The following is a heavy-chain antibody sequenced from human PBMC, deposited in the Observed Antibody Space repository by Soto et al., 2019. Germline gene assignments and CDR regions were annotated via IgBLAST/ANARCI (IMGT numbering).Heavy chain of an antibody. CDR3: AKTSSYWYKELDF. V-gene: IGHV3-23*01. CDR1: GFTFSSYA. Sequence: PGGSLRLSCAASGFTFSSYAMTWVRQAPGKGLEWVSTVSGSGGSTYYADSVKGRFTNSRDNSKNTLYLQMNSLRAEDTAVYYWAKTSSYWYKELDFWGQGTLVTVSS. J-gene: IGHJ4*02. D-gene: IGHD5-12*01. CDR2: VSGSGGST.